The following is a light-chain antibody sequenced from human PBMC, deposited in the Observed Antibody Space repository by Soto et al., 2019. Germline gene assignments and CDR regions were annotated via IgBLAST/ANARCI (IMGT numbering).Light chain of an antibody. CDR2: DTS. Sequence: ISFVASQGIGDTLAWYQHKPGQTPRLLIYDTSTRATGVQTRFSASRSGTAFTPTISSRQPDDFAVYYCPQYCRSHTVTFGGGTKVDIK. J-gene: IGKJ4*02. CDR1: QGIGDT. V-gene: IGKV3-15*01. CDR3: PQYCRSHTVT.